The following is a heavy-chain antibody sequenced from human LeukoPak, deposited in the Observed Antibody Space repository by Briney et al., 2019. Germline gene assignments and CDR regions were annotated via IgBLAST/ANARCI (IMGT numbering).Heavy chain of an antibody. J-gene: IGHJ4*02. CDR3: ARLRGYSYGHFDF. V-gene: IGHV4-39*01. CDR2: IHYSGST. Sequence: PSETLSLTCSVSGGSISSSTSYWGWIRPPPGKGLEWIATIHYSGSTDYNPSLQSRLTMSADTSKNLFSLRLSSVTAADTAVYYCARLRGYSYGHFDFWGQGTLVTVSS. CDR1: GGSISSSTSY. D-gene: IGHD5-18*01.